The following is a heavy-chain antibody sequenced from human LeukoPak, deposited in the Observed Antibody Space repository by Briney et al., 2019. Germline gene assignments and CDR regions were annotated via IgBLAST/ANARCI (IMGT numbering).Heavy chain of an antibody. CDR3: AREGNYNVLTGYYPYFDC. V-gene: IGHV5-51*01. CDR2: IYPGDSDT. D-gene: IGHD3-9*01. CDR1: GYSFTNYW. Sequence: GESLQISYQGSGYSFTNYWIGWVRQLPGKGVEWMGIIYPGDSDTRYSPSFRGQVTISADKSISTAYLQWSSLKASDTAMYYCAREGNYNVLTGYYPYFDCLGQGTLVTISS. J-gene: IGHJ4*02.